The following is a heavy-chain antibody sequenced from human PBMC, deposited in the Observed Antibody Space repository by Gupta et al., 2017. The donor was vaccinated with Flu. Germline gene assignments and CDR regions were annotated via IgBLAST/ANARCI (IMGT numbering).Heavy chain of an antibody. V-gene: IGHV3-21*01. CDR2: ISSSSSYI. CDR3: ARAWGGDYWYFDL. J-gene: IGHJ2*01. D-gene: IGHD2-21*01. Sequence: QLVESGGGLVKPGGSLRLSCAASGFTFSSYSINGVRQAPGKGLEWFSSISSSSSYIYYADSVKGRFTISRDNAKNSLYLQMNSLRAEDTAVYYCARAWGGDYWYFDLWGRGTLVTVSS. CDR1: GFTFSSYS.